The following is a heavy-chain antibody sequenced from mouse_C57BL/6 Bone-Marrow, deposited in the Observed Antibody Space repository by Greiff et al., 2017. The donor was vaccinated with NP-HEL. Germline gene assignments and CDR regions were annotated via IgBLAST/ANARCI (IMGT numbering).Heavy chain of an antibody. CDR3: ARCPMINAMDY. D-gene: IGHD2-4*01. Sequence: QVQLQQSGAELVRPGTSVKVSCKASGYAFTNYLIAWVKQRPGQGLEWIGVINPGSGGTNYNEKFKGKATLTADKSSSTAYMQLSSLTSEDSAVYFCARCPMINAMDYWGQGTSVTVSS. CDR2: INPGSGGT. J-gene: IGHJ4*01. V-gene: IGHV1-54*01. CDR1: GYAFTNYL.